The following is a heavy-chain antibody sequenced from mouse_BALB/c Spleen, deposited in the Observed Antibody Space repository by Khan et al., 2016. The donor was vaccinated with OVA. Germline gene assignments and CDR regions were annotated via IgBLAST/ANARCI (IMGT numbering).Heavy chain of an antibody. CDR1: GYAFTNYL. J-gene: IGHJ3*01. CDR3: SRSGYGFGAY. D-gene: IGHD3-2*02. Sequence: QVRLQQSGAELVRPGTSVKVSCKASGYAFTNYLIEWVKQRPGQGLEWIGVINPGSGGTNYNEKFKDKATLTADKSSSTAYMQLSSLTSYDSAVYFCSRSGYGFGAYWGPGTLVTVSA. V-gene: IGHV1-54*01. CDR2: INPGSGGT.